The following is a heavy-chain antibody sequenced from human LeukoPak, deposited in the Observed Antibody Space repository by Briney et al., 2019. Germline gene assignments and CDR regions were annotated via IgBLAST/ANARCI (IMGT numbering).Heavy chain of an antibody. Sequence: ASVKVSCKASGYTFTSYDINWVRQATGQGLEWMGWMNPNSGNTGYAQKFQGRVTITRNTSISTAYTELSSLRSEDVAVYYCARASSSWYPYYFDYWGQGTLVTVSS. CDR2: MNPNSGNT. D-gene: IGHD6-13*01. V-gene: IGHV1-8*01. CDR3: ARASSSWYPYYFDY. J-gene: IGHJ4*02. CDR1: GYTFTSYD.